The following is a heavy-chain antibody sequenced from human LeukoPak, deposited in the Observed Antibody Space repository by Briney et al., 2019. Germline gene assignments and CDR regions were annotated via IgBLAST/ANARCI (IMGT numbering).Heavy chain of an antibody. J-gene: IGHJ3*02. V-gene: IGHV3-74*01. CDR3: AKDNPRIVAAATAYDAFDI. CDR2: INSDGSST. CDR1: GFTFSSYW. D-gene: IGHD6-13*01. Sequence: PGGSLRLSCAASGFTFSSYWMHWVRQAPGKGLVWVSRINSDGSSTTYADSVKGRFTISRDNFKNTLYLQVNSLRADDTAVYYCAKDNPRIVAAATAYDAFDIWGQGTMVTVSS.